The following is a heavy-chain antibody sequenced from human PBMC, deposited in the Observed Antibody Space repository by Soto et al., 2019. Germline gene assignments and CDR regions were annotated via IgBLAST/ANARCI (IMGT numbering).Heavy chain of an antibody. D-gene: IGHD2-2*01. V-gene: IGHV3-23*01. CDR3: AKPPGYCSTTSCYQDAFDI. Sequence: GGSLRLSCAASGFTFSSYAMTWVRQAPGKGLEWVSAISGSGGSTYYADSVKGRFTISRDNSENTLYLQMNTLRAEDTAVYYCAKPPGYCSTTSCYQDAFDIWGQGTMVTVSS. J-gene: IGHJ3*02. CDR1: GFTFSSYA. CDR2: ISGSGGST.